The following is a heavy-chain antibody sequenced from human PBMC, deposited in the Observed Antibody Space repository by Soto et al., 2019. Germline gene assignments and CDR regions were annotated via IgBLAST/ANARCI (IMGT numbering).Heavy chain of an antibody. D-gene: IGHD3-22*01. CDR2: ISSSSRTI. CDR1: GFTFSSYN. Sequence: GGSLRLSCAASGFTFSSYNMNWVRQAPGKGLEWVSYISSSSRTIYYADSVKGRFTISRDNAKNTLYLQVNSLRAEDTAVYYCAKEADISGYHPDYWGQGTQVTVSS. CDR3: AKEADISGYHPDY. J-gene: IGHJ4*02. V-gene: IGHV3-48*01.